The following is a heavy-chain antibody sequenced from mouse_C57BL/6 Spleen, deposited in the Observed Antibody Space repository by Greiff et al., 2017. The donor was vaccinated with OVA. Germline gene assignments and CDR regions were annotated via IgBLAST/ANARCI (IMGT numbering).Heavy chain of an antibody. CDR1: GYTFTDYN. CDR2: INPNNGGT. Sequence: VQLQQSGPELVKPGASVKIPCKASGYTFTDYNMDWVKQSHGKSLEWIGDINPNNGGTIYNQKFKGKATLTVDKSSSTAYMELRSLTSEDTAVYYCALRCGYDGFAYWGQGTLVTVSA. J-gene: IGHJ3*01. CDR3: ALRCGYDGFAY. D-gene: IGHD2-2*01. V-gene: IGHV1-18*01.